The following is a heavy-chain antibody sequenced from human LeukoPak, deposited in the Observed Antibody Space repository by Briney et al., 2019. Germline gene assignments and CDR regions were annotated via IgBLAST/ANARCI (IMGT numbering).Heavy chain of an antibody. Sequence: ASVKVSCEASGYTFTSYDINWVRQATGQGLEWMGWMNPNSGNTGYAQKFQDRVTMTRNTSIGTAYMELSSLGSEDTAMYYCARGFRSDSSGRKFDCWGQGTLVTVSS. J-gene: IGHJ4*02. D-gene: IGHD3-22*01. CDR1: GYTFTSYD. CDR3: ARGFRSDSSGRKFDC. V-gene: IGHV1-8*01. CDR2: MNPNSGNT.